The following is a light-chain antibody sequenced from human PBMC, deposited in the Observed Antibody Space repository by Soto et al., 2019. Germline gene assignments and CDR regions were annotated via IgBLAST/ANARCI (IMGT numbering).Light chain of an antibody. CDR1: SSDVGTYDY. J-gene: IGLJ1*01. Sequence: QSVLTQPASVSGSPGQSIAISCTGTSSDVGTYDYVSWYQQYPDKAPKLIIYEVTQGPSGVSNRFSGSKSGNTASLTISGLQAEDEADYYCSSHTSVNTRVFGTGTKLTVL. V-gene: IGLV2-14*01. CDR3: SSHTSVNTRV. CDR2: EVT.